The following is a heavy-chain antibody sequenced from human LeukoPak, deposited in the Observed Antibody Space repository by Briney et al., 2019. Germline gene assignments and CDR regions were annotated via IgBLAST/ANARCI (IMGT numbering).Heavy chain of an antibody. CDR2: IRSKANSYAT. Sequence: GSLRLSCAASGFTFSGSAMHWVRQASGKGLEWVGRIRSKANSYATAYAASVKGRFTISRDDSKNTAYLQMNSLKTEDTAVYYCTSLGTYYDILTGYYPYWGQGTLVTVSS. D-gene: IGHD3-9*01. V-gene: IGHV3-73*01. CDR3: TSLGTYYDILTGYYPY. CDR1: GFTFSGSA. J-gene: IGHJ4*02.